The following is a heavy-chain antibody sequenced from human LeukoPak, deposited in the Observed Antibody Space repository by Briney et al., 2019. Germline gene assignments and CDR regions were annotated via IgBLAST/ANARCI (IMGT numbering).Heavy chain of an antibody. D-gene: IGHD6-19*01. V-gene: IGHV3-21*01. J-gene: IGHJ4*02. CDR2: ISSSSSYI. Sequence: PGGSLRLSCAASGFTFSSYSMNWVRQAPGKGLEWVSSISSSSSYIYYADSVKGRFTISRGNAKNSLYLQMNSLRAEDTAVYYCARDFRGQWLVRGDYWGQGTLVTVSS. CDR1: GFTFSSYS. CDR3: ARDFRGQWLVRGDY.